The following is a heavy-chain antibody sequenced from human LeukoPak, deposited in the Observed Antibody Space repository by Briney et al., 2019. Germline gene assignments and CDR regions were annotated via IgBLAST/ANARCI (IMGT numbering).Heavy chain of an antibody. Sequence: ESSETLSLTCTVSGGSVSSGSYYWSWIRQPPGKGLEWIGYIYYSGSTNYNPSLKSRVTISVDTSKNQFSLKLSSVTAADTAVYYCASGSQTTLCLAYWGQGTLVTVSS. CDR1: GGSVSSGSYY. D-gene: IGHD1-14*01. V-gene: IGHV4-61*01. CDR3: ASGSQTTLCLAY. CDR2: IYYSGST. J-gene: IGHJ4*02.